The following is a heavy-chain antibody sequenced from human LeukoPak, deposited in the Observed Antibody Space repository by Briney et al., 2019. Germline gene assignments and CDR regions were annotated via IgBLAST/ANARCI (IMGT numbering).Heavy chain of an antibody. CDR3: ARATMVQGVITPPFDY. V-gene: IGHV1-18*01. Sequence: GASVNVSCKSSVYTFTIYGISWVRQAPGQGLEWMGWISAYNGNTNYAQKLQGRVTMTTDTSTSTAYMELRSLRSDDTAVYYCARATMVQGVITPPFDYWGQGTLVTVSS. J-gene: IGHJ4*02. CDR2: ISAYNGNT. D-gene: IGHD3-10*01. CDR1: VYTFTIYG.